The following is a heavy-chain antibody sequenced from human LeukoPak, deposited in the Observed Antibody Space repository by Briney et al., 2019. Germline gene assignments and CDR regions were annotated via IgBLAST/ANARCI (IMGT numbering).Heavy chain of an antibody. D-gene: IGHD6-13*01. CDR2: ISSSSSYI. CDR3: ARVHSSSWYVGNWFDP. J-gene: IGHJ5*02. V-gene: IGHV3-21*01. Sequence: GGSLRLSCAASGFTFSSYGMHWVRQAPGKGLEWVSSISSSSSYIYYADSVKGRFTISRDNAKNSLYLQMNSLRAEDTAVYYCARVHSSSWYVGNWFDPWGQGTLVTVSS. CDR1: GFTFSSYG.